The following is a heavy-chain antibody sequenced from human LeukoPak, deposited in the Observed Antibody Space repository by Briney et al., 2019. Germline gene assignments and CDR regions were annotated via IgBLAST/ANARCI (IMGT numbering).Heavy chain of an antibody. CDR3: ARDDRYCGGDCSGAFDI. D-gene: IGHD2-21*02. J-gene: IGHJ3*02. CDR1: GFTFSDYY. CDR2: LSSSGSTI. V-gene: IGHV3-11*04. Sequence: PGGSLRLSCAASGFTFSDYYMSWIRQAPGKGLEWVSYLSSSGSTIYYADSVKGRFTISRDNAKNSLYLQMNSLRAEDTAVYYCARDDRYCGGDCSGAFDIWGQGTMVTVSS.